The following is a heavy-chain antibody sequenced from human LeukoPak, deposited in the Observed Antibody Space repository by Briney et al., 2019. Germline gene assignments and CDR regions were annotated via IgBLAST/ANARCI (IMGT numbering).Heavy chain of an antibody. CDR1: GFTVSSNY. CDR2: IYSGGST. D-gene: IGHD5-18*01. CDR3: ARSRVVMHTAMDPTASYYYYYGMDV. Sequence: GGSLRLSCAASGFTVSSNYMSWVRQAPGKGLEWVSVIYSGGSTYYADSVKGRFTISRHNSKNTLYLQMNSLRAEDTAVYYCARSRVVMHTAMDPTASYYYYYGMDVWGQGTTVTVSS. J-gene: IGHJ6*02. V-gene: IGHV3-53*04.